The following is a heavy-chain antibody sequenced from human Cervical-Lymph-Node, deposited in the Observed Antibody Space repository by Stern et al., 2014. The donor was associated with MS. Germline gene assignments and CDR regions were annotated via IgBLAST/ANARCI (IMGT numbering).Heavy chain of an antibody. CDR3: MGVGAAPHV. CDR2: MSFVGGNK. V-gene: IGHV3-30*03. J-gene: IGHJ6*02. Sequence: VHLVESGGGVVQPGRSLTLSCAVSGISLNNAGMRWVRQAPGQGLEWVAVMSFVGGNKQYGDSVRGRFSIHRDMANNTLFLQMNSLRPEDTAVYYCMGVGAAPHVWGQGTTVIVSS. CDR1: GISLNNAG.